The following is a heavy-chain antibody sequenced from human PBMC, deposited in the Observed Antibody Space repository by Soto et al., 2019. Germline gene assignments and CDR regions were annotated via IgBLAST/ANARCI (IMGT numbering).Heavy chain of an antibody. Sequence: SETLPLTCTVSGGSISSSSYYWGWIRQPPGKGLEWIGSIYYSGSTYYNPSLKSRVTISVDTSKNQFSLKLSSVTAADTAVYYCARHSADYGDYVRTNYFDYWGQRTLVTVS. J-gene: IGHJ4*02. D-gene: IGHD4-17*01. V-gene: IGHV4-39*01. CDR2: IYYSGST. CDR3: ARHSADYGDYVRTNYFDY. CDR1: GGSISSSSYY.